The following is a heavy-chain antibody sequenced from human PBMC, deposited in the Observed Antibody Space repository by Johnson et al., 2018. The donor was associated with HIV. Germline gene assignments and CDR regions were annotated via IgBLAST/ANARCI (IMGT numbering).Heavy chain of an antibody. Sequence: QVQLVESGGGVVQPGRSLRLSCAASGFTFSSYAMHWVRQAPGKGLEWVAVMWYDGSNRYYADSVKGRFTISRDNSKNTLYLQMNSLRAEDTAVYYCARDGGIAATDAFDIWGQVTMVTVSS. CDR2: MWYDGSNR. CDR1: GFTFSSYA. D-gene: IGHD6-13*01. CDR3: ARDGGIAATDAFDI. J-gene: IGHJ3*02. V-gene: IGHV3-33*08.